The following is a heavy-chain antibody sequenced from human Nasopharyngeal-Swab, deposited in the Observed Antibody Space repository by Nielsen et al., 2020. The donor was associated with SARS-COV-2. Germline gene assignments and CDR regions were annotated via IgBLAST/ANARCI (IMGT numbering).Heavy chain of an antibody. CDR1: GFTFTNQA. D-gene: IGHD4-17*01. CDR2: ISGSGSGT. Sequence: GESLKISCAASGFTFTNQAMSWVRQGPGRGLEWVSSISGSGSGTYYANSVRGRFTISRDNSNNTLFLQMSNLRAGDTAMYYCVKHLTVTTRTLNYWGQGTLVTVSS. J-gene: IGHJ4*02. CDR3: VKHLTVTTRTLNY. V-gene: IGHV3-23*01.